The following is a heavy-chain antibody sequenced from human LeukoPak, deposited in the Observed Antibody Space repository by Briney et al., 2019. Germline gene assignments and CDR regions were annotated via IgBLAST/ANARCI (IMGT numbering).Heavy chain of an antibody. CDR3: ARKLGVGAFDY. CDR2: IYHSGST. CDR1: GYSISSGYY. D-gene: IGHD1-26*01. Sequence: SETLSLTCTVSGYSISSGYYWGWIRQPPGKGLEWIGSIYHSGSTYYNPSLKSRVTISVDTSKNQFSLKLSSVTAADTAVYYCARKLGVGAFDYWGQGTLVTVSS. V-gene: IGHV4-38-2*02. J-gene: IGHJ4*02.